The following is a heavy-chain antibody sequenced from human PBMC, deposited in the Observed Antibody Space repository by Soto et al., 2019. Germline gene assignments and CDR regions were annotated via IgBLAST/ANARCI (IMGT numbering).Heavy chain of an antibody. D-gene: IGHD3-10*01. CDR2: IYYSGST. V-gene: IGHV4-59*08. CDR1: GGSISSYY. CDR3: ARREWFGDLDAFDI. Sequence: QVQLQESGPGLVKPSETLSLTCTVSGGSISSYYWSWIRQPPGKGLEWIGYIYYSGSTNYNPSLKSRVTISVDTSKNQFSLKLSSVTAADTAVYYCARREWFGDLDAFDIWGQGTMVTVSS. J-gene: IGHJ3*02.